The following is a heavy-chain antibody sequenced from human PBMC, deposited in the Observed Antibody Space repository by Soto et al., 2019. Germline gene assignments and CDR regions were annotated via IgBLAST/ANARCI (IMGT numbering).Heavy chain of an antibody. CDR2: IYPRDSDT. CDR1: GYNFSGYW. J-gene: IGHJ4*02. D-gene: IGHD3-3*01. V-gene: IGHV5-51*01. CDR3: ARGGVSTRTFDY. Sequence: XESLKISCKGSGYNFSGYWIAWVRQMPGKGLELMGIIYPRDSDTRYRPSFQGQVTISADKSISSAYLQWSSLRASDTAMYYCARGGVSTRTFDYWGQGTPVTVSS.